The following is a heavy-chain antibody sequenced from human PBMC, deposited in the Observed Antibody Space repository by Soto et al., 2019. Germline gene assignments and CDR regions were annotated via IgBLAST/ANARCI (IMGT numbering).Heavy chain of an antibody. CDR3: ASHYDMWSGYLSPVDY. CDR1: GYTFSDYY. CDR2: IDTSGTKI. Sequence: QVQLVESGGGLVKPGGSLRLSCAASGYTFSDYYMSWIRQAPGKGLELISYIDTSGTKIYYADSVKGRFTITRDNAKNSLYLEMNSLRDEDTAVYYCASHYDMWSGYLSPVDYWGQGTLVTVSS. J-gene: IGHJ4*02. V-gene: IGHV3-11*01. D-gene: IGHD3-3*01.